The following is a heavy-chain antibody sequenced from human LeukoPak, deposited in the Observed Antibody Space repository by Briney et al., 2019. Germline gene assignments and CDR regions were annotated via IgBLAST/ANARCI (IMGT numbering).Heavy chain of an antibody. Sequence: GESLKISCKGSGYSFTSYWIAWVGQMPGKGLEWLGIIYPGDSDTRYSPSFQGLVTISADKSISTAYLQWSSLKASDTAMYYCTRSRSSDSTGWFSDYWGQGTLVTVSS. V-gene: IGHV5-51*01. D-gene: IGHD6-19*01. CDR3: TRSRSSDSTGWFSDY. CDR2: IYPGDSDT. J-gene: IGHJ4*02. CDR1: GYSFTSYW.